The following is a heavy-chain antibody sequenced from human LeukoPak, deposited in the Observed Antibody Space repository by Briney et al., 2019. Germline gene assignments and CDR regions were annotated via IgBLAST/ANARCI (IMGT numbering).Heavy chain of an antibody. CDR3: ARDGRDDSSGYYYLDDAFDI. CDR2: ISSSSSYI. V-gene: IGHV3-21*01. J-gene: IGHJ3*02. Sequence: PGGSLRLSCAASGFTFSSYSMNWVRQAPGRGLEWVSSISSSSSYIYYADSVKGRFTISRDNAKNSLYLQMNSLRAEDTAVYYCARDGRDDSSGYYYLDDAFDIWGQGTMVTVSS. CDR1: GFTFSSYS. D-gene: IGHD3-22*01.